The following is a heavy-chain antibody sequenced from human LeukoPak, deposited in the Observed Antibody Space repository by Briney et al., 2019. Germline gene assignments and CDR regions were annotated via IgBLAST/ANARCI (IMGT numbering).Heavy chain of an antibody. CDR2: INSDGSST. CDR3: ARVYRHYDFWSGYLYLDY. D-gene: IGHD3-3*01. Sequence: GGSLRLSCAASGFTFSSYWMHWVRQAPGKGLVWVSRINSDGSSTSYADSVKGRFTISRDNATNTLYLQMNSLRAEDTAVYYCARVYRHYDFWSGYLYLDYWGQGTLVTVSS. V-gene: IGHV3-74*01. CDR1: GFTFSSYW. J-gene: IGHJ4*02.